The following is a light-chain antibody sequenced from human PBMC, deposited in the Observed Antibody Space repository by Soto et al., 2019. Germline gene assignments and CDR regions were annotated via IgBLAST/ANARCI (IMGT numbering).Light chain of an antibody. J-gene: IGLJ1*01. CDR1: NSDVGLYDF. CDR2: EVS. V-gene: IGLV2-14*01. Sequence: QSVLTHPASVSGTPGQSITISCTGSNSDVGLYDFVSWYQHHPGRAPKLIVSEVSHRPSGISNRFSGSKSGNTASLTISGLQSEDEADYYCISYTSDDVRYVFGTGTKVTV. CDR3: ISYTSDDVRYV.